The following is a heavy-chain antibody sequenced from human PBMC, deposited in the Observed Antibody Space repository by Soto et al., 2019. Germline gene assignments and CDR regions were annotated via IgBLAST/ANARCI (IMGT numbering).Heavy chain of an antibody. V-gene: IGHV1-2*04. Sequence: ASVKVSCKASGYTFTGYYMHWVRQAPGQGLEWMGWINPNSGGTNYAQKFQGWVTMTRDTSISTAYMELSRLRSDDTAVYYCARWREEQQLGGRGYYYYGMDVWGQGTTVTVSS. CDR1: GYTFTGYY. CDR3: ARWREEQQLGGRGYYYYGMDV. J-gene: IGHJ6*02. CDR2: INPNSGGT. D-gene: IGHD6-13*01.